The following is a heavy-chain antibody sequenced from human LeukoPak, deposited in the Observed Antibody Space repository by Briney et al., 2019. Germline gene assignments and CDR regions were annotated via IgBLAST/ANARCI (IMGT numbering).Heavy chain of an antibody. J-gene: IGHJ4*02. CDR3: ASFIAAAGTNAFDY. V-gene: IGHV4-59*08. D-gene: IGHD6-13*01. CDR1: GGSISSYY. Sequence: SETLSLTCTVSGGSISSYYWSWIRQPPGKGLEWIGYIYYSGSTNYNPSLKSRVTISVDTSKNQFSLKLSSVTAADTAVYYCASFIAAAGTNAFDYWGQGTLVTVSS. CDR2: IYYSGST.